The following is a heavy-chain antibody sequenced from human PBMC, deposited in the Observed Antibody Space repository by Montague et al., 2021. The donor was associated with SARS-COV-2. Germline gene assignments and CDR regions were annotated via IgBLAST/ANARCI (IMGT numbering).Heavy chain of an antibody. J-gene: IGHJ6*04. CDR2: VYHTGSA. CDR1: SGSFSDFY. V-gene: IGHV4-34*01. Sequence: SETLSLTCAVYSGSFSDFYWSWIRQSPGKGLEWIGEVYHTGSATYNPSLKGRVTLSRDTSKNQFSLKLQSVTPADTAVYYCARGQVTIYGALICIRAAGHLDGWGKGTSVTVSS. D-gene: IGHD3-3*01. CDR3: ARGQVTIYGALICIRAAGHLDG.